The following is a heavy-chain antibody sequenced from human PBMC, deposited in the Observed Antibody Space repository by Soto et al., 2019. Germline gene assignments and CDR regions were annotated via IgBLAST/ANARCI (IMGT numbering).Heavy chain of an antibody. Sequence: QVQLQESGPGLVKPSQTLSLTCTVSGGSISSGDYYWSWIRQPPGKGLEWIGYIYYSGSTYYNPSLNCRVTISVDTSKNRCSLELSSVTAADTAVYSCARGGAWDGHKPTLFDYWGQGTLVTVSS. V-gene: IGHV4-30-4*01. CDR1: GGSISSGDYY. CDR2: IYYSGST. D-gene: IGHD1-26*01. J-gene: IGHJ4*02. CDR3: ARGGAWDGHKPTLFDY.